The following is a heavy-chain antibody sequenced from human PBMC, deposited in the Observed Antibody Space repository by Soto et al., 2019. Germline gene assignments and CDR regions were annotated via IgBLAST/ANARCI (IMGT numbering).Heavy chain of an antibody. J-gene: IGHJ4*02. CDR2: IYFRGTT. V-gene: IGHV4-59*01. Sequence: QVQLQESGPGLVKPSETLSLTCTVSGVSISSYYWSWIRQPPGKGLEWIGYIYFRGTTNYNPSLKSRVTMAADTSKNQFSLKLNSVTAADTAVYYCARMNYYDTSGYPFDYWGQGMMVTVSS. CDR3: ARMNYYDTSGYPFDY. CDR1: GVSISSYY. D-gene: IGHD3-22*01.